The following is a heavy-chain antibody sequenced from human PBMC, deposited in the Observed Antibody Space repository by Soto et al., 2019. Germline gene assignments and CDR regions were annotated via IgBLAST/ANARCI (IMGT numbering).Heavy chain of an antibody. J-gene: IGHJ4*02. Sequence: QLQLQESGSGLVKPSQTLSLTCAVSGGSISSGDYSWNWIRQPPGKGLGWIGYIYYGGSTYYNPSLPSRVTMSVDRSRNQFSLKLNSVTAADTAVYYCARVRREYDNSGPVDYWGQGTLVTVSS. CDR1: GGSISSGDYS. V-gene: IGHV4-30-2*01. CDR2: IYYGGST. D-gene: IGHD3-22*01. CDR3: ARVRREYDNSGPVDY.